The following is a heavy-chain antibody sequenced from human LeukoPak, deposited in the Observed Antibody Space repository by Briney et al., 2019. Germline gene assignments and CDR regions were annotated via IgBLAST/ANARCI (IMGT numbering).Heavy chain of an antibody. CDR3: ASLCSSTSCLLFDY. Sequence: PGRSLRLSCAASGFTFSSYAMHWVRQAPGKGLEWVAVISYDGSNKYYADSVKGRFTISRDNSKNTLYLQMNSLRAEDTAVYYCASLCSSTSCLLFDYWGQGTLVTVSS. CDR2: ISYDGSNK. V-gene: IGHV3-30-3*01. J-gene: IGHJ4*02. CDR1: GFTFSSYA. D-gene: IGHD2-2*01.